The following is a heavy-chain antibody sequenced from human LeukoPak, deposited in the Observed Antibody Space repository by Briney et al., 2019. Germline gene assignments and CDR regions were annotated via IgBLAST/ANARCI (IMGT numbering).Heavy chain of an antibody. CDR3: ARGRAVAGIRY. V-gene: IGHV4-39*07. CDR2: INHSGST. J-gene: IGHJ4*02. CDR1: GGSISSSSYY. Sequence: PSETLSLTCTVSGGSISSSSYYWGWIRQPPGKGLEWIGEINHSGSTNYNPSLKSRVTISVDTSKNQFSLKLSSVTAADTAVYYCARGRAVAGIRYWGQGTLVTVSS. D-gene: IGHD6-19*01.